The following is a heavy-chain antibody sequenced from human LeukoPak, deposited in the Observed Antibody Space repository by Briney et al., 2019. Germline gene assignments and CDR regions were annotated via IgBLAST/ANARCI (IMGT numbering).Heavy chain of an antibody. V-gene: IGHV3-23*01. J-gene: IGHJ4*02. CDR1: GFTFSSYA. CDR3: AKGPWLAYPYSFDY. CDR2: ISGSGGNT. D-gene: IGHD6-19*01. Sequence: PGGSLRLSCAASGFTFSSYAMSWVRQAPGKGLEWVSAISGSGGNTYFADSVKGRFTISRDNSKNTLYLQMNSLRAEDTAVYYCAKGPWLAYPYSFDYWGQGTLVTVSS.